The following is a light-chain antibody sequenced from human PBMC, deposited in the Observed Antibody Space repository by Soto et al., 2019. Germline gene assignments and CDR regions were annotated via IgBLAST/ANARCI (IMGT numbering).Light chain of an antibody. V-gene: IGKV3-20*01. CDR3: QQYGSSPRT. Sequence: EIVLTQSPDTLSLSAGERATLSCRASQTVGSNYLTWYQQKPGQAPRLLIYGASSRATGIPDRFSGSGSGTDFTLTISRLEPEDFAVYYCQQYGSSPRTFGQGTKVEIK. CDR1: QTVGSNY. J-gene: IGKJ1*01. CDR2: GAS.